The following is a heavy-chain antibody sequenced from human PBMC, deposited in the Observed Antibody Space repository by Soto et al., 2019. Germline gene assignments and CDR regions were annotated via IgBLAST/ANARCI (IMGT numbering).Heavy chain of an antibody. CDR2: ICTSSSHI. CDR1: GFVFNEYA. J-gene: IGHJ3*02. D-gene: IGHD4-17*01. CDR3: ARGRDYGDYSAFDI. V-gene: IGHV3-21*01. Sequence: AGGSLRLCCAASGFVFNEYAMHRVRQAPGKGLEWVSSICTSSSHIDYADSVQGRFTISRDNAKNSLYLQMNSLRAEDTAVYYCARGRDYGDYSAFDIWGQGTMVTVSS.